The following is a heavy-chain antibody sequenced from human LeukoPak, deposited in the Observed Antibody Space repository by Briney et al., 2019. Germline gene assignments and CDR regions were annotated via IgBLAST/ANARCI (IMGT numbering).Heavy chain of an antibody. CDR2: ISGSGGST. CDR3: AKEHYDFWSGSFYYYYGMDV. V-gene: IGHV3-23*01. CDR1: GFTFSSYA. D-gene: IGHD3-3*01. J-gene: IGHJ6*02. Sequence: GGSLRLSCAASGFTFSSYAMSWVRQAPGKGLEWVSAISGSGGSTYYADSVKGRFTISRDNSKNTLYLQMNSLRAVDTAVYYCAKEHYDFWSGSFYYYYGMDVWGQGTTVTVSS.